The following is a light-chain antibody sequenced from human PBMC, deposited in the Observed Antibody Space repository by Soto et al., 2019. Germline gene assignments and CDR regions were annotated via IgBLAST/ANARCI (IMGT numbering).Light chain of an antibody. CDR1: SSDVGYYNY. Sequence: QSALTQPPSASGSPGQSVTISCTGTSSDVGYYNYVSWYQQHPGKAPKLMIYDVSERPSGVPDRFSGSKAGNTASLTASGLQVEDEADYYCSSYGGSNNLVFGGGTKLTVL. V-gene: IGLV2-8*01. CDR3: SSYGGSNNLV. CDR2: DVS. J-gene: IGLJ2*01.